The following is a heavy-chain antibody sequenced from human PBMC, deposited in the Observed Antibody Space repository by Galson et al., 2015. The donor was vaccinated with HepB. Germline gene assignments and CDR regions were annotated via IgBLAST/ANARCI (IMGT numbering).Heavy chain of an antibody. CDR3: ARRQTTVVTPDLEGSSPNYYGMDV. J-gene: IGHJ6*02. V-gene: IGHV5-51*03. D-gene: IGHD4-23*01. CDR1: GYSFTSYW. CDR2: IYPGDSDT. Sequence: QSGAEVKKPGESLKISCKGSGYSFTSYWIGWVRQMPGKGLEWMGIIYPGDSDTRYSPSFQGQVTISADKSISTAYLQWSSLKASDTAMYYCARRQTTVVTPDLEGSSPNYYGMDVWGQGTTVTVSS.